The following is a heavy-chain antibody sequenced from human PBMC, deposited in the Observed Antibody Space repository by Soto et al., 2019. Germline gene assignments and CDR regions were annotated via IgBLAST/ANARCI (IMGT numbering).Heavy chain of an antibody. CDR3: ARDAPPPELRFLEWHNYDYNGMDV. CDR2: ISCYNGKT. Sequence: QVQVVQSGDEVKETGASVRVSCKTSGYSFTAYGISWVRQAPGQGLEWMGWISCYNGKTKYAQKVQGRVTMTTDTSTSTAYMEVGSLRSDDQAIYYCARDAPPPELRFLEWHNYDYNGMDVWGHGTTVTVSS. V-gene: IGHV1-18*01. J-gene: IGHJ6*02. D-gene: IGHD3-3*01. CDR1: GYSFTAYG.